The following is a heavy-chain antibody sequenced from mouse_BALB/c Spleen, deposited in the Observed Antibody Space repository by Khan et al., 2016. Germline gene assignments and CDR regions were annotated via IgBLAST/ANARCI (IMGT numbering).Heavy chain of an antibody. CDR1: GFNIKDTY. Sequence: VQLQQSGAELVKPGASVKLSCTASGFNIKDTYMYWVKQRPEQGLEWIGRIDPANGNTKYDPKFQGKATITADTSSNTAYLQLSSLTSEDTAVYYCARSPYDYDVGFAYWGQGTLVTVSA. CDR2: IDPANGNT. J-gene: IGHJ3*01. V-gene: IGHV14-3*02. D-gene: IGHD2-4*01. CDR3: ARSPYDYDVGFAY.